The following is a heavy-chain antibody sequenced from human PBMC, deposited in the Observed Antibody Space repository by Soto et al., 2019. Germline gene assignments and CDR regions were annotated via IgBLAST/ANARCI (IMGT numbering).Heavy chain of an antibody. D-gene: IGHD3-3*01. V-gene: IGHV3-21*01. CDR2: ISSSGGSI. CDR3: ARDSSQTYYDFWSGYYRWYAFDI. Sequence: GGSLRLSCAASGFTFSRYSMNWVRQAPGKGLEWVSSISSSGGSIYFANSVKGRFTTSRDNSKNTLYLQMGSLRAEDMAVYYCARDSSQTYYDFWSGYYRWYAFDIWGQGTMVTVSS. J-gene: IGHJ3*02. CDR1: GFTFSRYS.